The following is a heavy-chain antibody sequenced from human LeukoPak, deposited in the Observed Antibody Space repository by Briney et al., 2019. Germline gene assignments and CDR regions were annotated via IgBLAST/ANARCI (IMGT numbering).Heavy chain of an antibody. D-gene: IGHD3-22*01. CDR3: ARSDSSGYYYMGGWFDP. V-gene: IGHV4-38-2*02. CDR2: IYHSGST. J-gene: IGHJ5*02. CDR1: GYSISSGYY. Sequence: SATLSLTCTVAGYSISSGYYWGWIRQPPGQGLEWIGSIYHSGSTYYNPSLKSRVTISVDTSKNQFSLKLSSVTAADTAVYYCARSDSSGYYYMGGWFDPWGQGTLVTVSS.